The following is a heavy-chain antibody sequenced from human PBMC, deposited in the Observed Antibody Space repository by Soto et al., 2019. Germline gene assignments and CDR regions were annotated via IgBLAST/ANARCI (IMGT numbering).Heavy chain of an antibody. Sequence: SLTLSCAASGVTCRNYGLHWVRQAPGKGLEWVAVIWYDGINKYYADPVKGRFTISRDNSKNTLYLQINSLRAEDTAVYYCARDDIPGRAVAIYGMDVWGQGTTVTVSS. D-gene: IGHD6-19*01. CDR1: GVTCRNYG. CDR3: ARDDIPGRAVAIYGMDV. J-gene: IGHJ6*02. V-gene: IGHV3-33*01. CDR2: IWYDGINK.